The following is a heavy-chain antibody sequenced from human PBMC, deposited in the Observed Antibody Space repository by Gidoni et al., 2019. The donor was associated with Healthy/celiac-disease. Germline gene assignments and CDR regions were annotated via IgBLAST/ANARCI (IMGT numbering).Heavy chain of an antibody. J-gene: IGHJ5*02. D-gene: IGHD6-6*01. CDR2: IYSSGST. CDR1: GGSISSGGYY. V-gene: IGHV4-31*03. Sequence: QVQLQESGPGLVKPSQTLSLPGTVSGGSISSGGYYWSWIRQPPGKGLEWIGYIYSSGSTYYNPSLKSRVTISVDTSKNQFSLKLSSVTAADTAVYYCARGISSIAARLVRFDPWGQGTLVTVSS. CDR3: ARGISSIAARLVRFDP.